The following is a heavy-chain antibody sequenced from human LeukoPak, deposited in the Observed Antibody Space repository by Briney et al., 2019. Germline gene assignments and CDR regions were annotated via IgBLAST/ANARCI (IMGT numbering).Heavy chain of an antibody. V-gene: IGHV7-4-1*02. Sequence: GASVKVSCKASGYTFTTYAMNWVRQAPGQGLEWMGWINTNTGNPAYAQGFTGRFVFSLDTSVSTAYLQISSLKADDTAVYYCAREVAIRRAAMEGLLHWGQGTLVTVSS. CDR2: INTNTGNP. CDR3: AREVAIRRAAMEGLLH. J-gene: IGHJ4*02. CDR1: GYTFTTYA. D-gene: IGHD5-18*01.